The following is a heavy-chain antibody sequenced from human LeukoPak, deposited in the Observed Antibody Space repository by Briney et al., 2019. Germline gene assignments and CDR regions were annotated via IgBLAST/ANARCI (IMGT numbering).Heavy chain of an antibody. CDR3: ARAHRAMVTVAFDY. Sequence: GGSLRLSCAASGFSLSNFEMNWVRQAPGRGLEWVSYISSPSTTIHYADSVRGRFTISRDNAKNTLYLQMNSLRAEDTAVYYCARAHRAMVTVAFDYWGQGTLVTVSS. CDR2: ISSPSTTI. J-gene: IGHJ4*02. CDR1: GFSLSNFE. V-gene: IGHV3-48*03. D-gene: IGHD5-18*01.